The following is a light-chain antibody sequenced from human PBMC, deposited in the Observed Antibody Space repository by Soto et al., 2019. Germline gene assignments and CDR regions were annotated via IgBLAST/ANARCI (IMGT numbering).Light chain of an antibody. CDR3: QQYNNWPWT. Sequence: EIVMTQSPATLSVSPGGRATLSCRASQSISDTLAWYQQKPGQAPRLLIYSASRRATGFPGRFSGSGSGTACTLTISSLQSEDLSVYYCQQYNNWPWTFGQGTKVEIK. V-gene: IGKV3-15*01. CDR2: SAS. J-gene: IGKJ1*01. CDR1: QSISDT.